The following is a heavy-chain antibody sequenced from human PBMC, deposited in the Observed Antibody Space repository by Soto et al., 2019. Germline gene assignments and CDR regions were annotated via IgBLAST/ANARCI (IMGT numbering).Heavy chain of an antibody. CDR1: GFTFSSYG. Sequence: PGGSLRLSXAASGFTFSSYGMHWVRQAPGKGLEWVAVIWYDGSNKYYADSVKGRFTISRDNSKNTLYLQMNSLRAEDTAVYYCARDQVGSSWPLDYWGQGTLVTVS. CDR3: ARDQVGSSWPLDY. V-gene: IGHV3-33*01. D-gene: IGHD6-13*01. CDR2: IWYDGSNK. J-gene: IGHJ4*02.